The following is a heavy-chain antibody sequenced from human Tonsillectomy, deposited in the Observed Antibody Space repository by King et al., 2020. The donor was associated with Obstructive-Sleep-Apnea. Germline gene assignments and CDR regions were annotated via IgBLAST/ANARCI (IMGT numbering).Heavy chain of an antibody. J-gene: IGHJ5*02. Sequence: QLQESGPGLVKPSETLSLTCTVSGYSISSGYYWGWIRQPPGKGLEWIGSIYHSGSTYYNPSLKSRVTISVDTSKNQFSLKLSSVTAADTAVYYCARALEDWNYVWFDPWGQGTLVTVSS. CDR2: IYHSGST. V-gene: IGHV4-38-2*02. D-gene: IGHD1-7*01. CDR1: GYSISSGYY. CDR3: ARALEDWNYVWFDP.